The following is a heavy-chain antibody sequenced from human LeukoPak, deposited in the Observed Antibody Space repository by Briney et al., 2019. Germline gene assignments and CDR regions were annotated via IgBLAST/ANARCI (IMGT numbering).Heavy chain of an antibody. J-gene: IGHJ4*02. CDR3: TRDLCSSTSCPDY. Sequence: GGSLRLSCTASGFTFGDYTMNWVRQAPGKGLEWVGFTRSKAYGGTTEYAASVKGRFIISRDDSKSIAYLQMNSLKTEDTAVYYCTRDLCSSTSCPDYWGQGTLVTVSS. V-gene: IGHV3-49*04. CDR2: TRSKAYGGTT. CDR1: GFTFGDYT. D-gene: IGHD2-2*01.